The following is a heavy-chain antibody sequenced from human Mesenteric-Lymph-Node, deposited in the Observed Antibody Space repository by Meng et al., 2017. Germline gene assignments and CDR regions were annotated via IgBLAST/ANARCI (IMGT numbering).Heavy chain of an antibody. J-gene: IGHJ3*02. CDR3: ARAKPHYYYDSSGHDAFDI. V-gene: IGHV3-30*07. CDR2: ISYDGSNK. Sequence: GGSLRLSCAASGFTFSSYAMHWVRQAPGKGLEWVAVISYDGSNKYYADSVKGRFTISRDNSKNTLYLQMNSLRAEDTAVYYCARAKPHYYYDSSGHDAFDIWGQGTMVTGSS. CDR1: GFTFSSYA. D-gene: IGHD3-22*01.